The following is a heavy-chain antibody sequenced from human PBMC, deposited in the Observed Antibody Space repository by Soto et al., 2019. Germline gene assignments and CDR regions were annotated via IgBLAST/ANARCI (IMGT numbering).Heavy chain of an antibody. D-gene: IGHD4-17*01. Sequence: SETLSLTCTVSGGSISSYYWSWIRQPPGKGLEWIGYIYYSGSTNYNPSLKSRVTISVVTSKNQFSLKLSSVTAVVSAVYYCARGHYGDYDAFDIWGQGTMVTVSS. J-gene: IGHJ3*02. CDR2: IYYSGST. CDR3: ARGHYGDYDAFDI. V-gene: IGHV4-59*08. CDR1: GGSISSYY.